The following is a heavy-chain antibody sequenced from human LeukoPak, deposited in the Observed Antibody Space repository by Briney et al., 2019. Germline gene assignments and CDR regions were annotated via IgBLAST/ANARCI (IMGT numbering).Heavy chain of an antibody. V-gene: IGHV1-24*01. CDR3: ATDLPVGAKSGDY. Sequence: VASVKVSCKVSGYTLTELSMHWVRQAPGKGLEWMGGFDPEDGETIYAQKFQGRVTMTEDTSTDTAYMELSSLRSEDTAVYYCATDLPVGAKSGDYWGQGTLVTVSS. D-gene: IGHD1-26*01. CDR2: FDPEDGET. J-gene: IGHJ4*02. CDR1: GYTLTELS.